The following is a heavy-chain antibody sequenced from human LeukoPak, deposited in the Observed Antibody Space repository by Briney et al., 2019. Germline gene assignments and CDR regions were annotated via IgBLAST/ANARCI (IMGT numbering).Heavy chain of an antibody. Sequence: GESLKISCKGSGYSFTSYWIGWVRQMPGKGLEWMGIIYPGDSDTRYSPSFQGQVTISADKSISTAYLQWSSLKASDTAMYYCARGCSSGYYENFYFDYWGQGNLVTVSS. CDR2: IYPGDSDT. J-gene: IGHJ4*02. CDR3: ARGCSSGYYENFYFDY. D-gene: IGHD3-22*01. CDR1: GYSFTSYW. V-gene: IGHV5-51*01.